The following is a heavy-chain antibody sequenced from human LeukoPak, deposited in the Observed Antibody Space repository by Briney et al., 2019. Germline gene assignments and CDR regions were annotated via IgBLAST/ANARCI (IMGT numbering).Heavy chain of an antibody. Sequence: SETLSLTCSVSGGSVSVYYWSWFRQPPGKGLEWIGNVYYTERADYNPSLKSRVTISVDTAKNQLSLKLSSVTAADTAVYYCARGMGIAAAGTGFDYWGQGTLVTVSS. V-gene: IGHV4-59*02. D-gene: IGHD6-13*01. J-gene: IGHJ4*02. CDR2: VYYTERA. CDR3: ARGMGIAAAGTGFDY. CDR1: GGSVSVYY.